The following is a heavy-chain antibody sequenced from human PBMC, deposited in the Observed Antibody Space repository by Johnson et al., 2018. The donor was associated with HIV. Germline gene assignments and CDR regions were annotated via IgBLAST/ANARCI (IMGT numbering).Heavy chain of an antibody. D-gene: IGHD3-22*01. J-gene: IGHJ3*02. CDR1: GFIFSSYG. V-gene: IGHV3-33*05. CDR3: ASDDSSGYDAFDI. Sequence: QVQLVESGGGVVQPGGSLRLSCAASGFIFSSYGIHWVRQVPGKGLEWVAVISYDGSNKYYVDSVKGRFTISRDNAKNSLYLQMNSLRAEDTAVYYCASDDSSGYDAFDIWGQGTMVTVSS. CDR2: ISYDGSNK.